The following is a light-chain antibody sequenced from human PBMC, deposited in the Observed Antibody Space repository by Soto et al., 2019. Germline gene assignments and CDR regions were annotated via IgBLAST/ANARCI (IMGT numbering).Light chain of an antibody. Sequence: QSALTQPPSASGSPGQSVTISCTGTSSDVGGYNFVSWYQQHPGKAPKLMVYEVDKRPSGVPDRFSGSKSGNTASLTVSGLQTEDEADYYCSSYTSRRTQVFGTGTKLTVL. J-gene: IGLJ1*01. CDR3: SSYTSRRTQV. CDR1: SSDVGGYNF. CDR2: EVD. V-gene: IGLV2-8*01.